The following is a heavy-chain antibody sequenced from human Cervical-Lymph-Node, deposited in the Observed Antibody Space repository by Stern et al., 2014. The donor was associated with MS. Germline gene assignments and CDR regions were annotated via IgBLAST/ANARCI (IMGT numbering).Heavy chain of an antibody. Sequence: QVQLVQSGSELKKPGASVKVSCKASGYNVTTYAMNWVRQAPGQGLEWMGWINTQTWIPTFAQGFTGRFVFSLDTSINTAYVQISSLKAEDSAVYYCATWGAGNSPPLCYWGQGTLVTVSS. J-gene: IGHJ4*02. CDR1: GYNVTTYA. CDR2: INTQTWIP. D-gene: IGHD3-16*01. V-gene: IGHV7-4-1*02. CDR3: ATWGAGNSPPLCY.